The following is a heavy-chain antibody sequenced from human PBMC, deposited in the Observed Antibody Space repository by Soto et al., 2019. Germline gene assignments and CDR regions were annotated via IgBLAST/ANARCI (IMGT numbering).Heavy chain of an antibody. V-gene: IGHV4-4*07. CDR1: GGSGVGYY. Sequence: ASVMQSVTQSVAGGSGVGYYGSLIRNPAGKGLVWIGRIYTSGSTNYNPSLKSRVTMSVDTSKNQFSLKLTSVTAADTAVYYCARHHTSADREAFLPDWFDPCGQGTPVTVSS. D-gene: IGHD1-26*01. CDR2: IYTSGST. J-gene: IGHJ5*02. CDR3: ARHHTSADREAFLPDWFDP.